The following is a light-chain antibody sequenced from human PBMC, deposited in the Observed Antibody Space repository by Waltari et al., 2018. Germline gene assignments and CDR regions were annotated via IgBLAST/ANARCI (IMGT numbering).Light chain of an antibody. CDR3: QQYGSSPLT. Sequence: EIVLTQSPGTLSLSPGPRATLSCRASQSVSSSYLAWYQQKPGQAPRLLIYGASSRATGIPDRFSGSGSGTDFTLTISRLEPEDFAVYYCQQYGSSPLTFGGGTKVEIK. V-gene: IGKV3-20*01. CDR1: QSVSSSY. J-gene: IGKJ4*01. CDR2: GAS.